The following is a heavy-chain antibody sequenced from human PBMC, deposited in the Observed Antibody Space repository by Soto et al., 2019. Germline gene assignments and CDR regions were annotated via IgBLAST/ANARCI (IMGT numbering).Heavy chain of an antibody. CDR2: INHSGST. J-gene: IGHJ6*02. Sequence: QVQLQQWGAGLLKPSETLSLTCAVYSGSFSGYHWSWIRQPPGKGLEWIGEINHSGSTNYNPSLKSRVTISLDTSKNQFSLKVGSVTAADTAVYYCARHIVATIGSYYYGVDVWGQGTTVTVSS. V-gene: IGHV4-34*01. D-gene: IGHD5-12*01. CDR3: ARHIVATIGSYYYGVDV. CDR1: SGSFSGYH.